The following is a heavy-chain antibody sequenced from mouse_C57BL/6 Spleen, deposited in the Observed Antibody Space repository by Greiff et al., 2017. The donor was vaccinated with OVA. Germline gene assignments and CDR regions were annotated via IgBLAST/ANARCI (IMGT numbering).Heavy chain of an antibody. J-gene: IGHJ3*01. CDR3: AREVYYYGSSFAY. CDR2: IYPSDSET. V-gene: IGHV1-61*01. D-gene: IGHD1-1*01. CDR1: GYTFTSYW. Sequence: QVQLQQPGAELVRPGSSVKLSCKASGYTFTSYWMDWVKQRPGQGLEWIGNIYPSDSETHYNQKFKDKATLTVDKSSSTDYMQLSSLTSEDSAVYYCAREVYYYGSSFAYWGQGTLVTVSA.